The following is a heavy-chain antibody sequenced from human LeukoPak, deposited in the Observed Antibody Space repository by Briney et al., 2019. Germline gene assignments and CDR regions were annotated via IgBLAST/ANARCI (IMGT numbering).Heavy chain of an antibody. J-gene: IGHJ1*01. D-gene: IGHD2-21*02. V-gene: IGHV3-23*01. Sequence: GGSLRLSCAAAGITFDSYAMSWVRQAPGKGLEWISAISGSGGRTSYADSVKGRFIISRNNSKNTLQLQMHSLRAEDTAVYYCVKEKLAYCGGDCFGEYFQDWGQGTLVTVSS. CDR3: VKEKLAYCGGDCFGEYFQD. CDR2: ISGSGGRT. CDR1: GITFDSYA.